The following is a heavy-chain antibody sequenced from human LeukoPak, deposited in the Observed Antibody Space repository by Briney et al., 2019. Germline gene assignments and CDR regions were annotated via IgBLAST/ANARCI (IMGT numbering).Heavy chain of an antibody. CDR2: ISSSSSYI. V-gene: IGHV3-21*01. D-gene: IGHD2-2*02. Sequence: SPGGSLRLSCAASGFTFSSYSMNWVRQAPGKGLEWVSSISSSSSYIYYADSVKGRFTISRDNSKNTLYLQMNSLRAEDTAVYYCAKGAIVVVPAALPYWGQGTLVTVSS. J-gene: IGHJ4*02. CDR1: GFTFSSYS. CDR3: AKGAIVVVPAALPY.